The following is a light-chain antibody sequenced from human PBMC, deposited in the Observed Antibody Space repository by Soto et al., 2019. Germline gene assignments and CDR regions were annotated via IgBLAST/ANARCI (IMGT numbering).Light chain of an antibody. CDR3: QQYNNWPPWT. CDR1: QSVSSN. J-gene: IGKJ1*01. Sequence: EIVMTQSPATLSVSPGERATLSCRASQSVSSNLAWYQQKPGQAPRLLIYGASTRDTGIPARFSGSGSGTEFTITISSLLSEDFAVYYCQQYNNWPPWTFGQGTKVETK. CDR2: GAS. V-gene: IGKV3-15*01.